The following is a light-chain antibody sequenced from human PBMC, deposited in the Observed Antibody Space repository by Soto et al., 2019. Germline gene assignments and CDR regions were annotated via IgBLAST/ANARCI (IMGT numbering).Light chain of an antibody. CDR2: GNI. V-gene: IGLV1-40*01. CDR1: SSDIGAGYD. J-gene: IGLJ1*01. Sequence: QSVLTQPPSVSGAPGQRVTISCSGSSSDIGAGYDVHWYQQLPGKAPKLLIYGNINRPSGVPDRFSGSNSGTSAALAISGLQAEDEADDYCQSYDSTLRVNYVFGTGTKLTVL. CDR3: QSYDSTLRVNYV.